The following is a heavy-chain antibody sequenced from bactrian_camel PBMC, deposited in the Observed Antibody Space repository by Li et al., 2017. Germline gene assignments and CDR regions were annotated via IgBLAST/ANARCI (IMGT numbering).Heavy chain of an antibody. D-gene: IGHD6*01. Sequence: HVQLVESGGGSVQAGGSLRLSCAASGYNYSTYCMGWARQAPGKEREGVAAIDRFGFMSYAGSVRGRFTLSRDNAMNTLYLQVNSLQVEDTAVYYCVRESHDGGSWSAQHLNSDYWGQGTQVTVS. CDR3: VRESHDGGSWSAQHLNSDY. J-gene: IGHJ4*01. CDR2: IDRFGFM. CDR1: GYNYSTYC. V-gene: IGHV3S26*01.